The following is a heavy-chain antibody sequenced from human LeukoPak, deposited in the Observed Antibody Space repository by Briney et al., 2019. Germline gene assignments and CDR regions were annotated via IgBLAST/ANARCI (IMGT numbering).Heavy chain of an antibody. J-gene: IGHJ5*02. Sequence: ASVTVSFTASGYTFTSYGISWVRQAPGQGLEWMGWISAYNGNTNYAQKLQGRVTMTTDTSTSTAYMELRSLRSDDTAVYYCARDLEYYDSSGPPTRYNWFDPWGQGTLVTVSS. V-gene: IGHV1-18*01. CDR1: GYTFTSYG. D-gene: IGHD3-22*01. CDR3: ARDLEYYDSSGPPTRYNWFDP. CDR2: ISAYNGNT.